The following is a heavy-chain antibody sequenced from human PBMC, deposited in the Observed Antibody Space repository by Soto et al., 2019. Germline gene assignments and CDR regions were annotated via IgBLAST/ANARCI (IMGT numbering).Heavy chain of an antibody. CDR1: GFTFSSYS. Sequence: GGSLRLSCAASGFTFSSYSMNWVRQAPGKGLEWVSSISGSGNYTHYADFLRGRFTISRDNAKTSLYLQMNSLRAEDTAVYYCAREGINNYNEYYFDSWGQGTVVNVSS. CDR2: ISGSGNYT. CDR3: AREGINNYNEYYFDS. D-gene: IGHD4-4*01. V-gene: IGHV3-21*01. J-gene: IGHJ4*02.